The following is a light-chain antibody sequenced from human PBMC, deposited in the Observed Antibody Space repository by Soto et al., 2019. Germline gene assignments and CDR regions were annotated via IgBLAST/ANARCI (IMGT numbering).Light chain of an antibody. V-gene: IGLV2-8*01. J-gene: IGLJ2*01. CDR2: EVS. Sequence: QSALTQPPSASGSPGQSVTISCTGTSSDVGGYNYVSWYQEYPGKAPKLMISEVSKRPSGVPDRFSGSKSGNTASLTVSGLQPEDEGDYYCSSYAGSNNFWVFGGGTKVTVL. CDR3: SSYAGSNNFWV. CDR1: SSDVGGYNY.